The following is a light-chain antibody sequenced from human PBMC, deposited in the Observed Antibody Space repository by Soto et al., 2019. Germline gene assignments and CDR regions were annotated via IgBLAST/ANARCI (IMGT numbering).Light chain of an antibody. Sequence: DIQMTQSPSTLSASVGDRVTITCRASQSLSSWLAWYHQKPGKAPKLLIYDASTLESGVPSRFSGSGSGTEFTLTISSLQPDDFATYYCQQYNSYPWTFGQGTKVDIK. J-gene: IGKJ1*01. CDR2: DAS. CDR1: QSLSSW. V-gene: IGKV1-5*01. CDR3: QQYNSYPWT.